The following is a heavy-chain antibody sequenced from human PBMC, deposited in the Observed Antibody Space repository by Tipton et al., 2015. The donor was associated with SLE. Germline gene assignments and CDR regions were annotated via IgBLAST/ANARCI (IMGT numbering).Heavy chain of an antibody. J-gene: IGHJ4*02. D-gene: IGHD5-24*01. V-gene: IGHV4-59*12. CDR2: IYYSGST. Sequence: TLSLTCTVSGGSISSYYWSWIRQPPGKGLEWIGYIYYSGSTNYNPSLKSRVTISVDTSKNQFSLNLSSVTAADTAVYYCARKELGTMWDSWGQGTLVTVSS. CDR1: GGSISSYY. CDR3: ARKELGTMWDS.